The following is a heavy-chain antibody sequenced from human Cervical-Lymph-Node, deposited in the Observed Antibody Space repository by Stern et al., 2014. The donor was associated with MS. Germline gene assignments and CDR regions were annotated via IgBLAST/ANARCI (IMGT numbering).Heavy chain of an antibody. Sequence: VQLVESGPGLVKPSETLSLTCTVSGGSISSYYWSWIRQPPGKGLEWIGYIYYSGSTNYNPSLKSRVTISVDTSKNQFSLKLSSVTAADTAVYYCARETVGYYFDYWGQGTLVTVSS. V-gene: IGHV4-59*01. CDR3: ARETVGYYFDY. D-gene: IGHD4-17*01. J-gene: IGHJ4*02. CDR1: GGSISSYY. CDR2: IYYSGST.